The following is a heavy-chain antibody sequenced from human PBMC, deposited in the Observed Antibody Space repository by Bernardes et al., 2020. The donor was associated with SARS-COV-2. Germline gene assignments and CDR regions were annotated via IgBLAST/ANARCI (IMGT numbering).Heavy chain of an antibody. Sequence: GSLRLSCAASGFSFSNAWMSWVRQVPGKGLEWVGRIKSKTDGGTTDYAAPVKGRFTISRDDSKNTLYLQMNSLKTEDTAVYYCTTRQDYDILTGYYRGDYWGQGTLVTVSS. CDR1: GFSFSNAW. CDR2: IKSKTDGGTT. J-gene: IGHJ4*02. D-gene: IGHD3-9*01. CDR3: TTRQDYDILTGYYRGDY. V-gene: IGHV3-15*01.